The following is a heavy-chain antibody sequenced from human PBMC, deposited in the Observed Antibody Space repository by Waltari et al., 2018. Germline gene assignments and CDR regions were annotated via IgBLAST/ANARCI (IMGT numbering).Heavy chain of an antibody. CDR3: ARGMATVWYFFDY. CDR1: GGSFSGYY. J-gene: IGHJ4*02. D-gene: IGHD4-17*01. Sequence: QVQLQQWGAGLLKPSETLSLTCAVYGGSFSGYYWSWIRQPPGKGLEWIGEINHSGSTHLNPSLKSRVTISVDTSKNQFSLKLGSGAAADTAVYYWARGMATVWYFFDYWGQGTLVTVSS. CDR2: INHSGST. V-gene: IGHV4-34*01.